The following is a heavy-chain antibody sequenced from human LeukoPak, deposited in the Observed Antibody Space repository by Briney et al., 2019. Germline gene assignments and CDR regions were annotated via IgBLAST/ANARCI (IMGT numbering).Heavy chain of an antibody. CDR3: ARESYSSSYLFDF. Sequence: SETLSLTSTVSGGSIGSYYWSWIRQPAGKGLEWIGRTYTSGSTNYNPSLKSRVTMSVDTSKNQISLKVNSVTAADTAVYYCARESYSSSYLFDFWGQGTLVTVSS. V-gene: IGHV4-4*07. D-gene: IGHD6-6*01. CDR2: TYTSGST. CDR1: GGSIGSYY. J-gene: IGHJ4*02.